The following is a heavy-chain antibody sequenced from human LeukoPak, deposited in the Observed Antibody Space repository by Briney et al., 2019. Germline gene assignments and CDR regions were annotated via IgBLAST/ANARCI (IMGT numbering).Heavy chain of an antibody. V-gene: IGHV4-61*01. J-gene: IGHJ4*02. Sequence: SETLSLTCTVSGGSITISSYYWSWIRQPPGKGLEWIGYIYYSGSTDYNPSLKSRVTISVDTSKNQFSLKLYSVTAADTAVYYCARGSYYGSGSYTPLNYWGQGTLITVSS. CDR2: IYYSGST. CDR1: GGSITISSYY. D-gene: IGHD3-10*01. CDR3: ARGSYYGSGSYTPLNY.